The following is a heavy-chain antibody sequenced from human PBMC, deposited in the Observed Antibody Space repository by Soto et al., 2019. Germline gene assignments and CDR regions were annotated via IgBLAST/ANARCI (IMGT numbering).Heavy chain of an antibody. CDR2: IYYSGNA. J-gene: IGHJ4*01. V-gene: IGHV4-39*01. CDR3: ARHKDTSSRYLLPDF. D-gene: IGHD6-13*01. CDR1: GGSISSRSYY. Sequence: PSETLSLTCTVSGGSISSRSYYWGWIRQPPGKGQEWIGSIYYSGNAYYNPSLESRVAVSVYTSKNQFSLKVTPVTATETAGYYCARHKDTSSRYLLPDFWRQEP.